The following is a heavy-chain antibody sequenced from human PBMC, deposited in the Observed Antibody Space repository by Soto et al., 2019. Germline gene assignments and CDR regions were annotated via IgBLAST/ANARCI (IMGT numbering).Heavy chain of an antibody. CDR3: ARDKITGLFDY. CDR1: GGSFSGYY. V-gene: IGHV4-34*01. J-gene: IGHJ4*02. Sequence: QVQLQQWGAGLLKPSETLSLTCAVYGGSFSGYYWTWIRQPPGTGLEWIGEINHSGSTNYNPSLKSRVTLSVDTSKYQFSLKLTSVTGADTAVYYCARDKITGLFDYWGQGTLVTVSS. D-gene: IGHD2-8*02. CDR2: INHSGST.